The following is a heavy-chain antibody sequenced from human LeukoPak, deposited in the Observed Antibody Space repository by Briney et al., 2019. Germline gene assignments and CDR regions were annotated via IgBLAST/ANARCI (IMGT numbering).Heavy chain of an antibody. CDR3: AGAEQWLGPFDY. CDR2: IIPIFGTA. J-gene: IGHJ4*02. CDR1: GGTFSSYA. D-gene: IGHD6-19*01. Sequence: GASVKVSCKASGGTFSSYAISWVRQAPGQGLEWMGRIIPIFGTANYAQKFQGRVTITTDESTSIAYMELSSLRSEDTAVYYCAGAEQWLGPFDYWGQGTLVTVSS. V-gene: IGHV1-69*05.